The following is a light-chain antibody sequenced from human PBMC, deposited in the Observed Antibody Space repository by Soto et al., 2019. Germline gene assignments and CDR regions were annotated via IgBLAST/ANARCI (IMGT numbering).Light chain of an antibody. Sequence: DSQMTQSHSTLSASVGDRVTITFRASQSISSWLAWYQQKPGKAPKLLIYDASSLESGVPSRFSGSGSGTEFTLTISSLQPDDFATYYCQQYNSYSWTFGQGTKVDI. V-gene: IGKV1-5*01. CDR1: QSISSW. CDR2: DAS. J-gene: IGKJ1*01. CDR3: QQYNSYSWT.